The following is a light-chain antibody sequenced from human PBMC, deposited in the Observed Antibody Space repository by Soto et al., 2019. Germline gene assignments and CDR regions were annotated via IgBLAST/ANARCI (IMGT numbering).Light chain of an antibody. CDR1: NNDVGFYNY. Sequence: SALTQPRSVSGSPGQSVTISCTGTNNDVGFYNYVSWYQQQLGKAPKLLIYDVNKRPSGVPPRFSGSKSANTASLTISGLQAADEADYYCNSYAGGLVLFGGGTKLTVL. CDR2: DVN. V-gene: IGLV2-11*01. J-gene: IGLJ2*01. CDR3: NSYAGGLVL.